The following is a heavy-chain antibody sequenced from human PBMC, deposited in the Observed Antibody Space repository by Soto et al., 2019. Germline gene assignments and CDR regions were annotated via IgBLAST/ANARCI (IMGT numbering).Heavy chain of an antibody. CDR3: ARLGTPLQMIVPLGDYYYYGMDV. J-gene: IGHJ6*02. V-gene: IGHV1-18*01. Sequence: QVQLVQSGAEVKKPGASVKVSCKASGYTFTSYGISWVRQAPGQGLEWMGWISAYNGITNYAQKLQGRVTMTTDTSTSTAYMELRSLRSDDPAVYYCARLGTPLQMIVPLGDYYYYGMDVWGQGTTVTVSS. D-gene: IGHD3-22*01. CDR2: ISAYNGIT. CDR1: GYTFTSYG.